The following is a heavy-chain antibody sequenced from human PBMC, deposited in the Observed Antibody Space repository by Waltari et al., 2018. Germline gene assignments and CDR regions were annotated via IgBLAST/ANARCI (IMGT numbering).Heavy chain of an antibody. V-gene: IGHV1-69*09. J-gene: IGHJ3*02. CDR2: IIPILGIA. D-gene: IGHD1-1*01. CDR3: ARARSGERRDAFDI. Sequence: QVQLVQSGAEVKKPGSSVKVSCKASGGPFSSYAISWVRQAPGQGLEWMGRIIPILGIANYAQKFQGRVTITADKSTSTAYMELSSLRSEDTAVYYCARARSGERRDAFDIWGQGTMVTVSS. CDR1: GGPFSSYA.